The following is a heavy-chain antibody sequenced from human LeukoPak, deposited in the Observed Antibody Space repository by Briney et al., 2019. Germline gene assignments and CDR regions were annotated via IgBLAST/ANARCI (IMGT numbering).Heavy chain of an antibody. D-gene: IGHD1-7*01. CDR2: IYYSGST. CDR3: ARNNWNYPVDV. CDR1: GGSINSGGYY. V-gene: IGHV4-31*03. J-gene: IGHJ6*02. Sequence: KPSETLSLTCTVSGGSINSGGYYWSWIRQHPGKGLEWIGYIYYSGSTYYNPSLKSRVTISVDTSKNQFSLKLSSVTAADTAVYYCARNNWNYPVDVWGQGTTVTVSS.